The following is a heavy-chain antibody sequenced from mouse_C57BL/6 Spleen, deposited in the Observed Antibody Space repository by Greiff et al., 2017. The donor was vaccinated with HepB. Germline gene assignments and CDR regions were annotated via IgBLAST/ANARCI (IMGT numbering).Heavy chain of an antibody. CDR1: GYAFSSYW. D-gene: IGHD1-1*01. CDR2: IYPGDGDT. V-gene: IGHV1-80*01. CDR3: ARRNYGSSSKDYFDY. Sequence: VQLQQSGAELVKPGASVKISCKASGYAFSSYWMNWVKQRPGKGLEWIGQIYPGDGDTNYNGKFKGKATLTADKSSSTAYMQLSSLTSEDSAVYFCARRNYGSSSKDYFDYWGQGTTLTVSS. J-gene: IGHJ2*01.